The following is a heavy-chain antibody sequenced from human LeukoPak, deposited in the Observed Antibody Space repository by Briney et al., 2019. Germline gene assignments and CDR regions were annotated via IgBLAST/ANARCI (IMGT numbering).Heavy chain of an antibody. CDR3: ARQTYYYASGSYAIDF. D-gene: IGHD3-10*01. J-gene: IGHJ4*02. CDR2: IYPRDSDT. V-gene: IGHV5-51*01. Sequence: GESLKISCKGSGYSFTTYWIGWVRQMPGKGLEWMGIIYPRDSDTRYTPSFQGQVTISADKSISTAYLQWSSLKASDTAIYYCARQTYYYASGSYAIDFWGQGTLVTVSS. CDR1: GYSFTTYW.